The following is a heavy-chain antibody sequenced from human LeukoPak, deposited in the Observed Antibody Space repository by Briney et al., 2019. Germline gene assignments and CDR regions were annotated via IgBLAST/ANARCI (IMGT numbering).Heavy chain of an antibody. CDR2: INHSGIT. V-gene: IGHV4-34*01. D-gene: IGHD4-17*01. CDR3: ANPARDFADSGAITW. Sequence: SETLSLTCAVYGGSFSGYYWSWIRQPPGKGLEWIGEINHSGITNYNPSLKSRVTISADTSKNQFSLKLTSVTAADTAVYYCANPARDFADSGAITWWGQGTLVTVSS. CDR1: GGSFSGYY. J-gene: IGHJ4*02.